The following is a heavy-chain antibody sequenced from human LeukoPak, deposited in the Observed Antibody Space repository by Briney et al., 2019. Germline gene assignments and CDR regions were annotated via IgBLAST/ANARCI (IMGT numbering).Heavy chain of an antibody. CDR2: IYYSGST. Sequence: SETLSLTCTVSGGSISSYYWSRIRQPPGKGLEWIGYIYYSGSTNYNPSLKSRVTISVDTSKNQFSLKLSSVTAADTAVYYCARGPLGSRYGGNSDDWYFDLWGRGTLVTVSS. J-gene: IGHJ2*01. CDR1: GGSISSYY. V-gene: IGHV4-59*01. D-gene: IGHD4-23*01. CDR3: ARGPLGSRYGGNSDDWYFDL.